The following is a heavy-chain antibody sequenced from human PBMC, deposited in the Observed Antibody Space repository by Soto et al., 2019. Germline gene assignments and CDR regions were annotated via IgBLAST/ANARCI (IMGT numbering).Heavy chain of an antibody. J-gene: IGHJ6*02. CDR1: GGSISSSSYY. CDR2: IYYSGST. V-gene: IGHV4-39*01. CDR3: ARARIAARGYYYYGMDV. D-gene: IGHD6-6*01. Sequence: PSQTLSLTCTVAGGSISSSSYYCARIRQPPGKGLEWIGSIYYSGSTYYNPSLKSRVSISVDTSKNQFSLKLSSVTAADTAVYYGARARIAARGYYYYGMDVWGQGTTVTVSS.